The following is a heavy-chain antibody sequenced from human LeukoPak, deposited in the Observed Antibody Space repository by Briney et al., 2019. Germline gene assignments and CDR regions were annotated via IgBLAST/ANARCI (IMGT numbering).Heavy chain of an antibody. J-gene: IGHJ1*01. D-gene: IGHD6-13*01. CDR1: GYSFTSYW. CDR3: ATSSQFIAAAGEYFQH. CDR2: IYPGDSDT. V-gene: IGHV5-51*03. Sequence: KPGESLKISCKGSGYSFTSYWIGWVRQMPGKGLEWMGIIYPGDSDTRYSPSFQGQVTISADKSISTAYLQWSSLKASDTAMDYCATSSQFIAAAGEYFQHWGQGTLVTVSS.